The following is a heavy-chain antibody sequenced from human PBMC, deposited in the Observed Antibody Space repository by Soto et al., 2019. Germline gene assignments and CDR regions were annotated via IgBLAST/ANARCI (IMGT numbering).Heavy chain of an antibody. D-gene: IGHD2-2*02. Sequence: GGSLRLSCAASGFTVSSYYMSWVRQAPGKGLEWVSVIYSGGSTYFADAVEGRFTISRDNSKNTLYLQMNSLRAEDTAVYYCARENCRSSCYKPLSYYYGMDVWGQGTTVPSP. CDR3: ARENCRSSCYKPLSYYYGMDV. CDR2: IYSGGST. CDR1: GFTVSSYY. J-gene: IGHJ6*02. V-gene: IGHV3-66*02.